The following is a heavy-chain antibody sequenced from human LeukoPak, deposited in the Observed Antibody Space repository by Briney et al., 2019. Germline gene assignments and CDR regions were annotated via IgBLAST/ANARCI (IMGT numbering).Heavy chain of an antibody. J-gene: IGHJ4*02. D-gene: IGHD5-12*01. V-gene: IGHV3-23*01. CDR3: AKDRGGRRLRLSSPNYFDY. Sequence: PGGSLRLSCAASGFIFNNYGLIWVRQAPGKGLEWVSAISNDGGGTNYADSVKGRFTISRDNSKNTLYLQMNSLRAEDTAVYYCAKDRGGRRLRLSSPNYFDYWGQGTLVTVSS. CDR1: GFIFNNYG. CDR2: ISNDGGGT.